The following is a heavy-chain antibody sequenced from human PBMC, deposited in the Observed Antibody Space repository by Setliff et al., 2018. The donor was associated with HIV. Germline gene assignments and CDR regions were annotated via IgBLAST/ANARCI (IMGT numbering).Heavy chain of an antibody. J-gene: IGHJ5*02. CDR2: IYYSGRTSHSGST. V-gene: IGHV4-30-4*08. Sequence: SETLSLTCPVSGDSITSGGYSRTWIRQPPGKALEWVGYIYYSGRTSHSGSTYYNPSVASRITISGDTSKNQFSLKLTSVTAADTAIYYCARENGWLFGWFDPWGQGTPVTVSS. CDR3: ARENGWLFGWFDP. D-gene: IGHD3-22*01. CDR1: GDSITSGGYS.